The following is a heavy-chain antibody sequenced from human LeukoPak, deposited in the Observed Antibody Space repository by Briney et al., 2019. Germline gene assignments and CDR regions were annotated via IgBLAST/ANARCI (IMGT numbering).Heavy chain of an antibody. J-gene: IGHJ4*02. CDR1: GFTFSNYA. V-gene: IGHV3-23*01. CDR3: AKDYYALLWFGEFNRKYYFDY. D-gene: IGHD3-10*01. Sequence: GGSLRLSCAASGFTFSNYAMSWVRQAPGKGLEWVSSINGRGGSTYYADSVKGRFTISRDNSKNTLYLQMNSLRAEDTAVYYCAKDYYALLWFGEFNRKYYFDYWGQGTLVTVSS. CDR2: INGRGGST.